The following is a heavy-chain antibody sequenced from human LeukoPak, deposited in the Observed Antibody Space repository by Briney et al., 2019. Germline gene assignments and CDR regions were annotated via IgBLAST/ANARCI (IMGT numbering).Heavy chain of an antibody. J-gene: IGHJ3*01. V-gene: IGHV4-59*11. CDR2: VSYTGRT. CDR1: GGSLIGHY. D-gene: IGHD3-22*01. Sequence: SETLSLTCTVSGGSLIGHYWSWTRQPPGKRLEWIGYVSYTGRTKYNPSLQSRVTISVPTSKSQFSLKLTSVTSADTAVYSCARLLDNDISGEADTFDFWGQGTMVIVSS. CDR3: ARLLDNDISGEADTFDF.